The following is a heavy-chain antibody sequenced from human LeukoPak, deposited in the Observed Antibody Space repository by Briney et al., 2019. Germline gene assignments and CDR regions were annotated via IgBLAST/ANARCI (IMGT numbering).Heavy chain of an antibody. V-gene: IGHV3-23*01. Sequence: PGGSLRLSCAASGFTFSSYSMNWVRQAPGKGLEWVSGISGSGGSTYYADSVKGRFTISRDNSKNTLYLQMNSLRAEDTAVYYCAKGSDRSCVEALYYFDYWGQGTLVTVSS. D-gene: IGHD1-26*01. J-gene: IGHJ4*02. CDR3: AKGSDRSCVEALYYFDY. CDR1: GFTFSSYS. CDR2: ISGSGGST.